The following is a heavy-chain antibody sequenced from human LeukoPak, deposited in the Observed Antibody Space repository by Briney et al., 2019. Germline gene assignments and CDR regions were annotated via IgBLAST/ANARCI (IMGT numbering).Heavy chain of an antibody. D-gene: IGHD6-13*01. J-gene: IGHJ4*02. CDR3: AKAVYSSSWSIDY. CDR1: GFTFSNYD. V-gene: IGHV3-30*18. Sequence: GGSLRLSCAASGFTFSNYDMHWVRQAPGKGLEWVAAISNDGRKKSHADSVKGRFTISSDNSKDTLYVQMNSLRAEDTAVYYCAKAVYSSSWSIDYWGQGTLVTVSS. CDR2: ISNDGRKK.